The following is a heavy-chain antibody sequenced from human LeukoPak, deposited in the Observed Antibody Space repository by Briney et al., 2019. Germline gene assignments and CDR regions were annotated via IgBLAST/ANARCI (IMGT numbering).Heavy chain of an antibody. CDR3: ASQGEKGIDY. Sequence: GGSLRLSCAASGFTLSHYYMHWVRQAPGKGVGWVSRIDPPGNDKNYADAVKGGFTISRDYAHNTLYLQMNSLREEDTAVYYCASQGEKGIDYWGQGTLVTVSS. CDR1: GFTLSHYY. CDR2: IDPPGNDK. D-gene: IGHD1-26*01. J-gene: IGHJ4*02. V-gene: IGHV3-74*01.